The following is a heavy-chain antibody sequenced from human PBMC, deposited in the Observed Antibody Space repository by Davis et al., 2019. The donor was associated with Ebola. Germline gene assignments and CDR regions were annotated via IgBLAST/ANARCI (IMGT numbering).Heavy chain of an antibody. D-gene: IGHD6-13*01. CDR3: TRGRGGSSWEVY. CDR1: GFTFSSYG. CDR2: SGRTDKT. Sequence: PGGSLRLSCAASGFTFSSYGMSWVRQAPGKGLEWVSASGRTDKTYYADSVKGRFTISRDKSKNTVYLQMNSLRAEDTAVYYCTRGRGGSSWEVYWGQGTLVTVSS. J-gene: IGHJ4*02. V-gene: IGHV3-23*01.